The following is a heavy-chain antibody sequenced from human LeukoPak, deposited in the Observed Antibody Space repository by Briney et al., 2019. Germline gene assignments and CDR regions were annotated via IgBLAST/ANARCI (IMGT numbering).Heavy chain of an antibody. D-gene: IGHD3-3*01. Sequence: PGGSLRLSCAASGFTFSSYAMSWVRQAPGKGLEWVSAISGSGGSTYYADSVKGRFTISRDNSKNTLYLQMNSLRAEDTAVYYCAKDGAAIFGVVIRLNPLGGQGTMVTVSS. J-gene: IGHJ3*01. CDR1: GFTFSSYA. V-gene: IGHV3-23*01. CDR2: ISGSGGST. CDR3: AKDGAAIFGVVIRLNPL.